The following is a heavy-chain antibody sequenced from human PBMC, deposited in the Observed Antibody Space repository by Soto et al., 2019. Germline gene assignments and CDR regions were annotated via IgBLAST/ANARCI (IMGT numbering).Heavy chain of an antibody. CDR1: GGTFSSYA. V-gene: IGHV1-69*13. Sequence: ASVKVSCKASGGTFSSYAISWVRQAPEQGLEWMGGIIPIFGTANYAQKFQGRVTITADESTSTAYMELSSLRSEDTAVYYCARDKAARPNRFDLWGQGTLVTVSS. CDR2: IIPIFGTA. J-gene: IGHJ5*02. CDR3: ARDKAARPNRFDL. D-gene: IGHD6-13*01.